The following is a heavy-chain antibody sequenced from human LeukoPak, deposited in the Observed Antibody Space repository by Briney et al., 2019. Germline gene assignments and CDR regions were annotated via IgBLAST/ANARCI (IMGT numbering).Heavy chain of an antibody. Sequence: PSETLSLTCTVSGGSISSYYWSWIRQPAGKGLEWIGRIYTSGSTNYNPSLKSRVTMSVDTSKNQFSLKLSSVTAADTAVYYCARELGSGWPGGYYYYYYGMDVWGQGTTVTVSS. J-gene: IGHJ6*02. CDR3: ARELGSGWPGGYYYYYYGMDV. V-gene: IGHV4-4*07. CDR2: IYTSGST. D-gene: IGHD6-19*01. CDR1: GGSISSYY.